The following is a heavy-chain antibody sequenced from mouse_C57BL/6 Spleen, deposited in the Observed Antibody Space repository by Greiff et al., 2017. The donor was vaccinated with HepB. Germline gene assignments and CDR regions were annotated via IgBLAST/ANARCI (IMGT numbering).Heavy chain of an antibody. J-gene: IGHJ2*01. V-gene: IGHV6-3*01. Sequence: EVKVEESGGGLVQPGGSMKLSCVASGFTFSNYWMNWVRQSPEKGLEWVAQIRLKSDNYATHYAESVKGRFTISRDDSKSSVYLQMNNLRAEDTGIYYCTAEFITTVVVPFDYWGQGTTLTVSS. CDR2: IRLKSDNYAT. D-gene: IGHD1-1*01. CDR3: TAEFITTVVVPFDY. CDR1: GFTFSNYW.